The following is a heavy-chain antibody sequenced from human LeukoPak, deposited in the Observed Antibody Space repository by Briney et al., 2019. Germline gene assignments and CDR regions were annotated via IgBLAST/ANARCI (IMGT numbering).Heavy chain of an antibody. J-gene: IGHJ5*02. CDR1: GGSISSYY. D-gene: IGHD2-2*01. CDR2: IYYSGST. CDR3: ARGPPDIVVVPAAKVWFDP. V-gene: IGHV4-59*01. Sequence: SETLSLTCTVSGGSISSYYWSWIRQPPGKGLECIGYIYYSGSTNYNPSLKSRVTISVDTSKNQFSLKLSSVTAADTAVYYCARGPPDIVVVPAAKVWFDPWGQGTLVTVSS.